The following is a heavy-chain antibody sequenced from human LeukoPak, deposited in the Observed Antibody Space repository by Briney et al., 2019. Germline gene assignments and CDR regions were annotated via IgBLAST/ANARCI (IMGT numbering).Heavy chain of an antibody. V-gene: IGHV1-8*02. CDR3: ARKGLWVRGVITSGFGY. CDR1: GYTFTSYG. CDR2: MNPNSGNT. J-gene: IGHJ4*02. Sequence: ASVKVSCKASGYTFTSYGISWVRQAPGQGLEWMGWMNPNSGNTGYAQKFQGRVTMTRNTSISTAYMELSSLRSEDTAVYYCARKGLWVRGVITSGFGYWGQGTLVTVSS. D-gene: IGHD3-10*01.